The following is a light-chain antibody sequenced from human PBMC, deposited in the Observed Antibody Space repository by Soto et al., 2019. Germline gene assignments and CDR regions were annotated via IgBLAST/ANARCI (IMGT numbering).Light chain of an antibody. J-gene: IGLJ2*01. V-gene: IGLV2-14*01. CDR2: DVT. CDR1: SSDIGGYDY. Sequence: QSALTQPASVSGSPGQSITISCTGTSSDIGGYDYVSWYQQYPGKVPKLMIYDVTNRASGVPSRFSASKSGDMASLTISGLQAEDEADYYCSSYTSTSTLVVFGGGTKVTVL. CDR3: SSYTSTSTLVV.